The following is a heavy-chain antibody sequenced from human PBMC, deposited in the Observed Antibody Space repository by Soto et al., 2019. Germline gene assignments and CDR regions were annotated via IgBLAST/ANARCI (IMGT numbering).Heavy chain of an antibody. D-gene: IGHD2-15*01. CDR3: ARDLGYCSGGSCYYYGMDV. Sequence: GGSLRLSCAASGFTFSSYAMHWVRQAPGKGLEWVAVISYDGSNKYYADSVKGRFTISRDNSKNTLYLQMNSLRAEDTAVYYCARDLGYCSGGSCYYYGMDVRGQGTTVTVSS. CDR2: ISYDGSNK. V-gene: IGHV3-30-3*01. CDR1: GFTFSSYA. J-gene: IGHJ6*02.